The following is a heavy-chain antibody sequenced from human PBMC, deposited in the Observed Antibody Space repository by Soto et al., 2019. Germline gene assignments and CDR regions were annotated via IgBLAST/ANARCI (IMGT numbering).Heavy chain of an antibody. J-gene: IGHJ4*02. V-gene: IGHV4-34*01. Sequence: SETLSLTCAVYGGSFSGYYWSWIRQPPGKGLEWIGEINHSGSTNYNPSLKSRVTISVDTSKNQFSLKLSSVTAADTAVYYCARRIPVAGLFDYWGQGTLVTVSS. CDR2: INHSGST. CDR1: GGSFSGYY. CDR3: ARRIPVAGLFDY. D-gene: IGHD6-19*01.